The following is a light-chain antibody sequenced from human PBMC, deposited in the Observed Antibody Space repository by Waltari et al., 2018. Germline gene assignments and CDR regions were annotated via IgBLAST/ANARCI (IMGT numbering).Light chain of an antibody. J-gene: IGLJ1*01. CDR3: CSFRGSYTYV. Sequence: QSALTQPRSVTGSPGQSVTISCTGITHDVDASKYASWFQQHPGSAPKLLIFDISERPSGVPDRFSGSKSANTASLTISGLQPEDEATYFCCSFRGSYTYVFGPGTSVTV. CDR2: DIS. CDR1: THDVDASKY. V-gene: IGLV2-11*01.